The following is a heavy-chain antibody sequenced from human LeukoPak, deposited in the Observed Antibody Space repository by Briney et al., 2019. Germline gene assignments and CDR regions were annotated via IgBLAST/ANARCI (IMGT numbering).Heavy chain of an antibody. CDR3: ATGRTVVIGY. V-gene: IGHV1-24*01. Sequence: ASVKVSCKVSGYTLTELSMHWVRQAPGKGLEWVGGFDPEDGETIYAQKFQGRVTTTADTSTDTAYMEPSSLRSEDTAVYDCATGRTVVIGYWGQGTLVTVSS. D-gene: IGHD4-23*01. CDR2: FDPEDGET. J-gene: IGHJ4*02. CDR1: GYTLTELS.